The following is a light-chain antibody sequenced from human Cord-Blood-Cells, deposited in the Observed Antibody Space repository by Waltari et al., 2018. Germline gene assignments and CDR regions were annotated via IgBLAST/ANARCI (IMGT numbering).Light chain of an antibody. CDR3: CSYAGSSTFVV. J-gene: IGLJ2*01. CDR2: EGS. CDR1: SSDVGRYNL. V-gene: IGLV2-23*03. Sequence: QSALTQPASVSGSPGLSLTISCTGTSSDVGRYNLVSWYQQHPGKAPKLMIYEGSKRPSGVSNRFSGSKSGNTASLTISGLQAEDEADYYCCSYAGSSTFVVFGGGTKLTVL.